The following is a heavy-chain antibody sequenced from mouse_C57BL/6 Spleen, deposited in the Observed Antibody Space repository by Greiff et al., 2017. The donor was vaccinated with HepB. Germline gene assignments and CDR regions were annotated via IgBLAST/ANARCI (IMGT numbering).Heavy chain of an antibody. Sequence: EVQLQESGGGLVQPGGSMKLSCVASGFTFSNYWMNWVRQSPEKGLEWVAQIRLKSDNYATHYAESVKGRFTISRDDSKSSVYLQMNNLSAEDTGIYYCTSLYDDDYYWGQGTTLTVSS. CDR1: GFTFSNYW. D-gene: IGHD2-4*01. V-gene: IGHV6-3*01. CDR3: TSLYDDDYY. J-gene: IGHJ2*01. CDR2: IRLKSDNYAT.